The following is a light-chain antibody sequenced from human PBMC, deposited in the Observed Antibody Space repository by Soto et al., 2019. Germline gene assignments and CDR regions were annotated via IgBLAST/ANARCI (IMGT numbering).Light chain of an antibody. Sequence: EIVLTQSPATLTLSPGERATLSCRASQYITIYLAWYQQKPGQAPRIIIYDASNRATGIPARFSGSGSGTDFTLTISRLEPDDFAVYYCQKRADWPITFGQGTRLEIK. CDR2: DAS. J-gene: IGKJ5*01. CDR3: QKRADWPIT. V-gene: IGKV3-11*01. CDR1: QYITIY.